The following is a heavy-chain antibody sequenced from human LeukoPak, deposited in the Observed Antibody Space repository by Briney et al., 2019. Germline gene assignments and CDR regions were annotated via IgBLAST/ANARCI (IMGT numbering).Heavy chain of an antibody. V-gene: IGHV3-33*01. CDR3: ARLGSEWSYDY. CDR1: GFTFGSYG. CDR2: IWYDGSNK. D-gene: IGHD3-3*01. Sequence: PGRSLRLSCAASGFTFGSYGMNWVRQAPGKGLEWVAVIWYDGSNKYYADSVKGRFTISRDNSKKTVSLQMNSLRAEDTAVYYCARLGSEWSYDYWGQGTLVTVSS. J-gene: IGHJ4*02.